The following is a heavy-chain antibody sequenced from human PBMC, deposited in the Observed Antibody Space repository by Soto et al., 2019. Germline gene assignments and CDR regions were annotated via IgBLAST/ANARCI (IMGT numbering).Heavy chain of an antibody. D-gene: IGHD3-22*01. CDR1: GGSVSSGSYY. Sequence: SETLSLTCTVSGGSVSSGSYYWSWIRQPPGKGLEWIGYIYYSGSTNYNPSLKSRVTISVDTSKNQFSLKLSSVTAADTAVYYCASAFRVIYDSSGYSSYWGQGTLVTVSS. CDR3: ASAFRVIYDSSGYSSY. CDR2: IYYSGST. J-gene: IGHJ4*02. V-gene: IGHV4-61*01.